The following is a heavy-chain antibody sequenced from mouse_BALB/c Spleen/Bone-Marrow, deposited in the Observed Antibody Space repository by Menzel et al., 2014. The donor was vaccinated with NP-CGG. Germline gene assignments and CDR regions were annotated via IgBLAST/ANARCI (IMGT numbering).Heavy chain of an antibody. CDR2: ISYSGST. CDR3: ARKALYYAMDY. V-gene: IGHV3-2*02. CDR1: GYSITSDYA. Sequence: EVKLQESGPGLVKPSQSLSLTCTVTGYSITSDYAWNWIRQFPGNKLEWMGYISYSGSTSYNPSLKSRISITRDTSKSQFFLQLNSVTTEDTATYYCARKALYYAMDYWGQGTSVTVSS. J-gene: IGHJ4*01.